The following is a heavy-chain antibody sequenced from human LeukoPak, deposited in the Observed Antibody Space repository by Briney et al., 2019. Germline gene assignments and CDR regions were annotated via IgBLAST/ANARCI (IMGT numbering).Heavy chain of an antibody. CDR3: ATTSRTIGY. J-gene: IGHJ4*02. D-gene: IGHD1-14*01. V-gene: IGHV3-23*01. CDR2: ISGSGGST. Sequence: PGGSLRLSCAASGYSFSTYAMSWVRQAPGKGLEGVSTISGSGGSTFYAESVKGRFTISRDNSKNTLYLQVNSLRVEDTAIYYCATTSRTIGYWGPGTLVTVSS. CDR1: GYSFSTYA.